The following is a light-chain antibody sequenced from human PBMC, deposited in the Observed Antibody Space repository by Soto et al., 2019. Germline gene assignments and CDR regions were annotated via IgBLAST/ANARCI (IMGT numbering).Light chain of an antibody. CDR2: EVD. CDR1: SSDVGTYDA. J-gene: IGLJ1*01. V-gene: IGLV2-23*02. Sequence: QSALTQPASVSGSPGQSITISCTGTSSDVGTYDAVSWYQHHPGKVPRLMIYEVDKRPSGVSYRFSGSKSGNTASLTISWLQAEDEADSSSCTYTGTSYVSRIGTKVPVL. CDR3: CTYTGTSYV.